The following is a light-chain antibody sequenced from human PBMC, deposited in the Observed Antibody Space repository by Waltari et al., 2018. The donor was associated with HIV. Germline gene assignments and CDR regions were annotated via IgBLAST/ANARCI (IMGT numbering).Light chain of an antibody. CDR3: QSYDRSLSASVV. V-gene: IGLV1-40*01. CDR2: GNK. CDR1: HANIGADDD. Sequence: QSVLTQPPSVSGAPAQRVTISCTRGHANIGADDDVPWCQQIPGTAPKLLISGNKNRPSGVPDRFSASKSGTSASLAITGLQAEDEADYFCQSYDRSLSASVVFGGGTKLTVL. J-gene: IGLJ2*01.